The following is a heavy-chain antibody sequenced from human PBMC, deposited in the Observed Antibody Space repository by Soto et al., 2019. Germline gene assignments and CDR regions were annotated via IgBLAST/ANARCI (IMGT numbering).Heavy chain of an antibody. Sequence: QMQLVESGGGVVQPGRSLRLSCAASGFTFGAYTMHWVRQAPGKGLEWVAVISYDGNSERYTDSVKGRFTVSRDNSKSTMYLQMNSLRAGDTAVYYCARDGYSGRSDGFDVWGQGTMVTVSS. V-gene: IGHV3-30*14. J-gene: IGHJ3*01. CDR3: ARDGYSGRSDGFDV. CDR2: ISYDGNSE. CDR1: GFTFGAYT. D-gene: IGHD1-26*01.